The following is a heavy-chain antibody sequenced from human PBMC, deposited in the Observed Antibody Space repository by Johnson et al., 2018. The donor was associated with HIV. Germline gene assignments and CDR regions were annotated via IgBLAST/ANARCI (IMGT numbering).Heavy chain of an antibody. Sequence: VQLVESGGGVVRPGGSLRLSCAASGFTFDDHGMSWVRQAPGKGLEWVSGINWNGGSTGYADSVKGRFTISRDNSKNTLYLQMNSLRAEDTAVYYCAKGDPVEGDVDDAFDIWGQGTMVTVSS. CDR2: INWNGGST. CDR1: GFTFDDHG. CDR3: AKGDPVEGDVDDAFDI. V-gene: IGHV3-20*04. D-gene: IGHD2-21*01. J-gene: IGHJ3*02.